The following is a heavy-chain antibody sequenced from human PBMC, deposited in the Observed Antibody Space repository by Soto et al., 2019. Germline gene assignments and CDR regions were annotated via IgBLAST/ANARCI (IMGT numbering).Heavy chain of an antibody. D-gene: IGHD6-6*01. J-gene: IGHJ6*02. CDR1: GYTFTSYA. CDR3: ASSDPSFGIAAPFLRGDLGANGMDV. V-gene: IGHV1-3*01. Sequence: GASVKVSCKASGYTFTSYAMHWVRQAPGQRLEWMGWINAGNGNTKYSQKFQGRVTITRDTSASTAYMELSSLRSEDTAVYYCASSDPSFGIAAPFLRGDLGANGMDVWGQGTTVTVSS. CDR2: INAGNGNT.